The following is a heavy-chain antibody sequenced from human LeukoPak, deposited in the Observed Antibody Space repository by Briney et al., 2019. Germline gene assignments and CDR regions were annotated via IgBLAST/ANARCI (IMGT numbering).Heavy chain of an antibody. Sequence: GGSLRLSCAASGFTFSSYSMNWVRQAPGKGLEWVSYISSSSATIYYADSVKGRFTISRDSANNSLYLQMNSLRDEDTAMYYCARVLVGYDYIWGSYRPTGYFDYWGQGTLVTVSS. V-gene: IGHV3-48*02. J-gene: IGHJ4*02. CDR1: GFTFSSYS. CDR3: ARVLVGYDYIWGSYRPTGYFDY. CDR2: ISSSSATI. D-gene: IGHD3-16*02.